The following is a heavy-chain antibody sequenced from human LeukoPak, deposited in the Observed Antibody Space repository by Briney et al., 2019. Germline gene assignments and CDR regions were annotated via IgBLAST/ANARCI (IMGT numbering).Heavy chain of an antibody. D-gene: IGHD6-13*01. CDR3: ATYDQQLAFYN. J-gene: IGHJ4*02. CDR2: MYTSGST. CDR1: GGSMSIYY. Sequence: PSETLSLTCTVSGGSMSIYYWRWLRQPAGKGLEWIGRMYTSGSTNYNPSLKSRVTMSIDTSKKHFSLNLDSVTAADTAVYYCATYDQQLAFYNWGQGSLVTVSS. V-gene: IGHV4-4*07.